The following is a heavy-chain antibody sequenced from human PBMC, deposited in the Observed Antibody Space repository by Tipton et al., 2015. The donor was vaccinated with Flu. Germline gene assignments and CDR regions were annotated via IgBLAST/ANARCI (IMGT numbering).Heavy chain of an antibody. J-gene: IGHJ4*02. CDR1: GYSFTSYW. CDR2: IYAGGSDI. V-gene: IGHV5-51*03. D-gene: IGHD3-10*01. CDR3: VRPGYGSWGYAPLDY. Sequence: QLVQSGAEVKKPGESLKISCKGSGYSFTSYWMGWVRQKPGKGLEWMGIIYAGGSDIRYSPSFQGQVTISGDKSIRTAYLQWSSRRASDSAMYYCVRPGYGSWGYAPLDYWGQGTPVTVSS.